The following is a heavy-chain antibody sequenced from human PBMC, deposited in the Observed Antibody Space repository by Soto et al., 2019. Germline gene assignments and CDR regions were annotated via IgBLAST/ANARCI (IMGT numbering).Heavy chain of an antibody. Sequence: SQTRALTCAISVDIVSSKSAAWNCIRQSPSRGLEWLGRTYYRSKWYNEYAVSVKSRITINPDTSNNQFSLQLNSVTPEDTAVYYCARSGNVGAVDYWGQGTLVTVSS. CDR1: VDIVSSKSAA. D-gene: IGHD1-26*01. V-gene: IGHV6-1*01. CDR2: TYYRSKWYN. CDR3: ARSGNVGAVDY. J-gene: IGHJ4*02.